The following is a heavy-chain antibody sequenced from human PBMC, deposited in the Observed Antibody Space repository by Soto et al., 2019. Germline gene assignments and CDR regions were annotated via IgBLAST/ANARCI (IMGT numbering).Heavy chain of an antibody. D-gene: IGHD2-2*02. CDR1: GYTFTSYG. CDR3: AGDCSSTSCYRWFDP. J-gene: IGHJ5*02. V-gene: IGHV1-18*01. CDR2: ISAYNGNT. Sequence: ASVKVSCKASGYTFTSYGISWVRQAPGQGLEWMGWISAYNGNTNYAQKLQGRVTMTTDTSTSTAYMELRSLRSDDTAVYYCAGDCSSTSCYRWFDPWGQGTLVTVSS.